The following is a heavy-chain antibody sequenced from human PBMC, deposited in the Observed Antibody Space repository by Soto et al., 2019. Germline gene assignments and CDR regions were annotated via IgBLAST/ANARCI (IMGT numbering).Heavy chain of an antibody. V-gene: IGHV1-69*13. CDR2: TIPIFGTA. Sequence: SVKVSCKASGGTFSSYDISWVRQAPGQGLEWMGGTIPIFGTANYAQKFQGRVTITANESTSTAHMELSSLRSEDTAVYYCARVKKRWLQLPRRAPYCYYGMDVWGQGTTVTVSS. J-gene: IGHJ6*02. CDR1: GGTFSSYD. CDR3: ARVKKRWLQLPRRAPYCYYGMDV. D-gene: IGHD5-12*01.